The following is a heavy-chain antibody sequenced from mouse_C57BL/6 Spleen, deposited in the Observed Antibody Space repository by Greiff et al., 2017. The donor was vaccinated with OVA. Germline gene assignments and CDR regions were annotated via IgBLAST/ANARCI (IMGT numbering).Heavy chain of an antibody. Sequence: QVTLKESGPGILQPSQTLSLTCSFSGFSLSTFGMGVGWIRQPSGQGLEWLAPIWWDADKYYNPAMKSRLTITKDTSKNQVFLKIAHVDTADTATYCCARTDYDVRSFAYWGQGTLVTVSA. CDR1: GFSLSTFGMG. D-gene: IGHD2-4*01. J-gene: IGHJ3*01. V-gene: IGHV8-8*01. CDR3: ARTDYDVRSFAY. CDR2: IWWDADK.